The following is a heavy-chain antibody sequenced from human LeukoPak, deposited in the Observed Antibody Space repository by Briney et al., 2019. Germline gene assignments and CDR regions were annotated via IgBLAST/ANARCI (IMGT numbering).Heavy chain of an antibody. J-gene: IGHJ4*02. CDR1: GFTFTTYS. V-gene: IGHV3-48*01. CDR2: ISSTGRTI. Sequence: GGSLRLSCTASGFTFTTYSMNWVRQAPGKGLEWVSYISSTGRTIYYADSVKGRFTISRDNAKNSLYLQMNSLRAEDTAVYYCARPAVDSSDYWGQGTLVTVSS. D-gene: IGHD6-19*01. CDR3: ARPAVDSSDY.